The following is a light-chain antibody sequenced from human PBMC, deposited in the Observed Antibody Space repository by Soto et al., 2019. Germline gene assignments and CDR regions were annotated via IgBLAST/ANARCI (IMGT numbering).Light chain of an antibody. CDR2: GAS. CDR3: QQYNNWPPYT. J-gene: IGKJ2*01. CDR1: QSVSSN. V-gene: IGKV3-15*01. Sequence: EIVLMQSPGTLSLSPGERATLSCRASQSVSSNLAWYQQKPGQAPRLLIYGASTRATGIPARFSGSGSGTEFTLTISSLQSEDFAVYYCQQYNNWPPYTFGQGTKVDIK.